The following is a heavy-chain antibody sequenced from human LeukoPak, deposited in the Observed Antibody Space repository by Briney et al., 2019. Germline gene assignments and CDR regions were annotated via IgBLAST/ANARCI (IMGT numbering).Heavy chain of an antibody. Sequence: GASVKVSCKASGYTFTGYYMHWVRQAPGQGLEWMGWMNPNSGNTGYAQKFQGRVTMTRNTSISTAYMELSSLRSEDTAVYYCARGRKQWLVLGDWFDPWGQGTLVTVSS. V-gene: IGHV1-8*02. CDR2: MNPNSGNT. CDR1: GYTFTGYY. D-gene: IGHD6-19*01. CDR3: ARGRKQWLVLGDWFDP. J-gene: IGHJ5*02.